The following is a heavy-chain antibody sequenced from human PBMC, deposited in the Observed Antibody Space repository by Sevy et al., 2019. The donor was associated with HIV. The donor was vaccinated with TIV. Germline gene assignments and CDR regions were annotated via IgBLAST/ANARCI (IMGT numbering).Heavy chain of an antibody. V-gene: IGHV3-30*03. CDR3: ARDLEFYDYGDYGPAFMPDY. Sequence: GGSLRLSCAASGFTFSNYGMHWVRQAPGKGLEWVAVISYDGINKDYADSVKGRFTISRDIAKNTLHLQMNSLRAEDTAVYYCARDLEFYDYGDYGPAFMPDYWGQGTLVTVSS. CDR1: GFTFSNYG. J-gene: IGHJ4*02. CDR2: ISYDGINK. D-gene: IGHD4-17*01.